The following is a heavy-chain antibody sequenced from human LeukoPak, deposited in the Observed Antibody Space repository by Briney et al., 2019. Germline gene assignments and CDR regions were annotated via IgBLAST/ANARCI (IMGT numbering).Heavy chain of an antibody. V-gene: IGHV1-24*01. CDR1: GYTLTELA. Sequence: ASVKVSCKVSGYTLTELAMHWVRQAPGKGLEWMGGFDPEDGETIYAQKFQGRVTMTEDTSTDTAYMELSSLGSEDTAVYYCATQARGYFYYWGQGTLVTASS. J-gene: IGHJ4*02. CDR2: FDPEDGET. CDR3: ATQARGYFYY.